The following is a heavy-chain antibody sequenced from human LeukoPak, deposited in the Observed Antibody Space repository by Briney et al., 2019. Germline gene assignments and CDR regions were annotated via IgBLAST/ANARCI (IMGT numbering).Heavy chain of an antibody. Sequence: PSETLSLTCTVSGGSISSYYWSWIRQPPGKGLEWIGYIYYSGSTNYNPSLKSRVTISVDTSKNQFSLKLSSVTAADTAVYYCARWGTYYYDSSGYYADYWGQGTLVTVSS. D-gene: IGHD3-22*01. CDR1: GGSISSYY. V-gene: IGHV4-59*12. CDR3: ARWGTYYYDSSGYYADY. CDR2: IYYSGST. J-gene: IGHJ4*02.